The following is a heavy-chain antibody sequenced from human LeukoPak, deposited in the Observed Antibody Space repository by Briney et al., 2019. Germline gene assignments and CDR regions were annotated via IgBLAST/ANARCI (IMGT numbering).Heavy chain of an antibody. CDR2: ISSTSIYT. D-gene: IGHD3-22*01. J-gene: IGHJ3*02. Sequence: PGGSLRLSCAASGFTFSDHYLNWIRQAPGKGLEWVSYISSTSIYTYYADSEKGRFTISRDNAKNSLYLQMNSLRAEDTAVYYCARGTYRGEKYYDTTGGPFDIWGQGTMVTVSS. CDR3: ARGTYRGEKYYDTTGGPFDI. V-gene: IGHV3-11*06. CDR1: GFTFSDHY.